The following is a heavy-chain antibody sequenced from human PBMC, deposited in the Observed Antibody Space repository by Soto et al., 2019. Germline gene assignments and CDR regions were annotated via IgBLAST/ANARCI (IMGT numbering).Heavy chain of an antibody. CDR1: GFSVSSNY. J-gene: IGHJ5*02. Sequence: DVQLVESGGGLVQPGGSLRLSCAISGFSVSSNYLSWVRQAPGKGLEWVSVHYSGGSTYYADSVQGRFTISRDKSNNTLYLQMRRVRAEDTAVYFCARHRHHRGTVGATSQLDPWGQGTQVTVSS. D-gene: IGHD1-26*01. CDR3: ARHRHHRGTVGATSQLDP. V-gene: IGHV3-66*04. CDR2: HYSGGST.